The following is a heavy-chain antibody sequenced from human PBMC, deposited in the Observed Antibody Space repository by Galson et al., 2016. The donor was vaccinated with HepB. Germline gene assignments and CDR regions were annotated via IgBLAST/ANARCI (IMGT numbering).Heavy chain of an antibody. Sequence: QSGAEVKKPGESLKISCEASGYSFTNYWIAWVRQMPGKGLEWMGIIFPGDSDARYSPSFQGQVTISADKSISTAYLQWSSLRASDTAMYFCARCRYSGYESPEFWGQGTLVTVSS. CDR2: IFPGDSDA. V-gene: IGHV5-51*01. CDR1: GYSFTNYW. D-gene: IGHD5-12*01. CDR3: ARCRYSGYESPEF. J-gene: IGHJ4*02.